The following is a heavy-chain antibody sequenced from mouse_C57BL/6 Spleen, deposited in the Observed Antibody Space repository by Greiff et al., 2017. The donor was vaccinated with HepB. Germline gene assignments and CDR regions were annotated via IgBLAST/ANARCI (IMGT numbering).Heavy chain of an antibody. J-gene: IGHJ4*01. CDR2: ISNGGGST. CDR1: GFTFSDYY. V-gene: IGHV5-12*01. CDR3: ARRKLAMDY. Sequence: EVQRVESGGGLVQPGGSLKLSCAASGFTFSDYYMYWVRQTPEKRLEWVAYISNGGGSTYYPDTVKGRFTISRDNAKNTLYLQMSRLKSEDTAMYYCARRKLAMDYWGQGTSVTVSS.